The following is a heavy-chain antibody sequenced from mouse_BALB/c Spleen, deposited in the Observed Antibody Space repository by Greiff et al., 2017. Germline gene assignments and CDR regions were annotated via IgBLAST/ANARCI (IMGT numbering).Heavy chain of an antibody. V-gene: IGHV2-9*02. CDR2: IWAGGST. Sequence: VHLVESGPGLVAPSQSLSITCTVSGFSLTSYGVHWVRQPPGKGLEWLGVIWAGGSTNYNSALMSRLSISKDNSKSQVFLKMNSLQTDDTAMYYCAIYDYDGGFAYWGQGTLVTVSA. J-gene: IGHJ3*01. D-gene: IGHD2-4*01. CDR3: AIYDYDGGFAY. CDR1: GFSLTSYG.